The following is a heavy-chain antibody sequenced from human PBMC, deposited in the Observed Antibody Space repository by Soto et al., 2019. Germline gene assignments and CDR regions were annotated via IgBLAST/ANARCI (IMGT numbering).Heavy chain of an antibody. J-gene: IGHJ4*02. Sequence: QLQLQESGPGLVKPSETLSLTCIVSGGSISSSSYYWGWIRQPPGKGLEWIGSIYYSGTTYYNPSLKSRVTISVDTSKNQFSLKLSSVTAADPAVYYCARRYSASPVQGWGQGTLVTVSS. CDR3: ARRYSASPVQG. D-gene: IGHD1-26*01. CDR1: GGSISSSSYY. CDR2: IYYSGTT. V-gene: IGHV4-39*01.